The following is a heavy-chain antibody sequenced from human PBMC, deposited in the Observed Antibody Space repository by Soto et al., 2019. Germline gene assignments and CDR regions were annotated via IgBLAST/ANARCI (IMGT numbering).Heavy chain of an antibody. D-gene: IGHD3-10*01. V-gene: IGHV3-9*01. CDR3: AKDMKWFGELLAFDS. J-gene: IGHJ4*02. CDR2: ITWNDNAI. CDR1: GFTFDDYA. Sequence: GGSLRLSCAASGFTFDDYAMHWVRQAPGKGLEWVSGITWNDNAIGYADSVKGRFTVSRDNAKNSLYLQMNSLRAEDTAFYYCAKDMKWFGELLAFDSWGQGTLVTVSS.